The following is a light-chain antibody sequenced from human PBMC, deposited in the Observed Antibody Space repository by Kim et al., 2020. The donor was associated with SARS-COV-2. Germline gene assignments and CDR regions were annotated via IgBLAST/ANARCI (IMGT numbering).Light chain of an antibody. CDR2: GAS. CDR3: QHYGSSLLT. CDR1: QSLSSPY. Sequence: EIVLTQSPGTLSLSPGERATLSCRASQSLSSPYLAWYQQKPGQAPRLLIYGASSRATGIPDRFSGSGSGTDFTLTISRLEAEDFAVFYCQHYGSSLLTFGGGTKVHIK. J-gene: IGKJ4*01. V-gene: IGKV3-20*01.